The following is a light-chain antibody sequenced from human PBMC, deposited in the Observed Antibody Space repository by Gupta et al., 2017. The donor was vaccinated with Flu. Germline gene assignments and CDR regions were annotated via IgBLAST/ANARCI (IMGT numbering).Light chain of an antibody. CDR3: QQYYSSPWT. CDR1: QSILYSSNNKNY. V-gene: IGKV4-1*01. CDR2: WAS. Sequence: GSLGERATINCKSSQSILYSSNNKNYLAWYQQKPRQPPRLLIYWASTRESGVPDRFSGSGSGTDFTLTISSLQAEDVAVYYCQQYYSSPWTFGRGSKVEIK. J-gene: IGKJ1*01.